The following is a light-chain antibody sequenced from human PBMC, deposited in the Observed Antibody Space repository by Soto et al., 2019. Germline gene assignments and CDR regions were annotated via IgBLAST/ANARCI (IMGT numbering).Light chain of an antibody. CDR2: GAS. CDR3: QQYGSSPYT. Sequence: IVLTQSPGTLSLSPGERATLSCRASQSVSSSYLAWYQQKPGQAPRLLIYGASSRATGIPDRCSGSGSGTDVTLTISRLEPEDYSVYYCQQYGSSPYTCGQGTKLEIK. CDR1: QSVSSSY. J-gene: IGKJ2*01. V-gene: IGKV3-20*01.